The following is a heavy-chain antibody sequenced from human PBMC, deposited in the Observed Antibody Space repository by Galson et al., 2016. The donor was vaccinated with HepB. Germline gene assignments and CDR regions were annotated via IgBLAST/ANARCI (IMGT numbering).Heavy chain of an antibody. J-gene: IGHJ4*02. Sequence: SVRVSCAASGLTFSKYGRHLVRQVPGEWPEWVALVSNDERHIYYADSVKGRFIISRDNFRNTVYLQMSSLRTEDTAIDYCAKDPDDGRSWRPFQFWGQGNLFTVCS. CDR3: AKDPDDGRSWRPFQF. V-gene: IGHV3-30*18. CDR1: GLTFSKYG. D-gene: IGHD3-10*01. CDR2: VSNDERHI.